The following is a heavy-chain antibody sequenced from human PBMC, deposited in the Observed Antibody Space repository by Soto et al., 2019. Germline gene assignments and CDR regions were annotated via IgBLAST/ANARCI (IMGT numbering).Heavy chain of an antibody. J-gene: IGHJ2*01. V-gene: IGHV3-23*01. CDR1: GFTFSSYA. Sequence: EVQLLESGGGLVQPGGSLRLSCAASGFTFSSYAMSWVRQAPGKGLEWVSAISGSGGSTYYADSVKGRFTISRDNSKNTLYLQMNSLRAEDTAVYYCAKDPHYCGGDCYPNWYFDLWGRGTLVTVSS. CDR2: ISGSGGST. D-gene: IGHD2-21*02. CDR3: AKDPHYCGGDCYPNWYFDL.